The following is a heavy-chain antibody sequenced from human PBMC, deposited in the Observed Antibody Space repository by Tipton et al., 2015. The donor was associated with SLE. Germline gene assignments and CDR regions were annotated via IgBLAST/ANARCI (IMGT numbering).Heavy chain of an antibody. CDR2: LWFDVSGE. CDR3: AKETTPNGYSMDV. D-gene: IGHD4-17*01. V-gene: IGHV3-33*03. CDR1: GFSFSSYN. Sequence: SLRLSCVASGFSFSSYNMHWVRQAPGKGLEWVATLWFDVSGEYYPDSVKGRFTTSRDNSWNSLSLQMSDLRGEDTAVYYCAKETTPNGYSMDVWGKGTTVTVSS. J-gene: IGHJ6*03.